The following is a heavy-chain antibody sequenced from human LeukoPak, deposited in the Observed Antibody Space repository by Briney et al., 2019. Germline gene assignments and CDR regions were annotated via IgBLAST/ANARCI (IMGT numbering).Heavy chain of an antibody. V-gene: IGHV3-20*04. D-gene: IGHD3-10*02. CDR3: AELGITMIGGV. J-gene: IGHJ6*04. CDR1: GFTFDDYG. CDR2: INWNGGST. Sequence: GGSLGLSCAASGFTFDDYGMSWVRQAPGKGLEWVSGINWNGGSTGYADSVKGRFTISRDNAKNSLYLQMNSLRAEDTAVYYCAELGITMIGGVWGKGTTVTISS.